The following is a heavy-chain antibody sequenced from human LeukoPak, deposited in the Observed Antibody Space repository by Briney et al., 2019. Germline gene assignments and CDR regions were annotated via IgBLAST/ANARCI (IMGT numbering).Heavy chain of an antibody. CDR3: ANTGMRRWLRFLDY. V-gene: IGHV3-23*01. CDR1: GFTFSNYA. CDR2: ITISGKTA. D-gene: IGHD5-24*01. J-gene: IGHJ4*02. Sequence: PGGSLRLSCLASGFTFSNYAMSWVRQAPGKGLEWVSGITISGKTAYYADSVKGRFTISRDNFKNTLYLQMNSLRAEDTAVYYCANTGMRRWLRFLDYWGQGTLVTVSS.